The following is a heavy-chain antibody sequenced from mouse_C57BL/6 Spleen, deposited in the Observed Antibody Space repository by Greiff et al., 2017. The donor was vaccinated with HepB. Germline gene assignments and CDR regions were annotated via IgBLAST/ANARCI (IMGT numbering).Heavy chain of an antibody. CDR1: GYTFTSHW. D-gene: IGHD1-1*01. CDR3: ARKGYGSSYDPFAY. Sequence: VQLQQSGPELVRPGAPVKISCKAPGYTFTSHWMRWVRQRPGQGLEGVGEFFPGSGSTYYTEKFKGKATLTVDTSSSTSYMQLSILTSEDSAVYFCARKGYGSSYDPFAYWGQGTLVTVSA. CDR2: FFPGSGST. J-gene: IGHJ3*01. V-gene: IGHV1-56*01.